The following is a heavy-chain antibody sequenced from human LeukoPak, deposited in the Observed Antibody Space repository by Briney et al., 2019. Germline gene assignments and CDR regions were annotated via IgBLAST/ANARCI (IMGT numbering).Heavy chain of an antibody. V-gene: IGHV3-23*01. Sequence: GGSLRLSCAPSGFTFSTFWMSWVRQAPGKGLEWVSTIFGYGGSTYYADSVEGRFTISRDNSKNTLYLQLNSLTVEDTATYYCAKMAGDNSRFDYWGQGTLVTVAS. CDR1: GFTFSTFW. J-gene: IGHJ4*02. CDR3: AKMAGDNSRFDY. CDR2: IFGYGGST. D-gene: IGHD6-13*01.